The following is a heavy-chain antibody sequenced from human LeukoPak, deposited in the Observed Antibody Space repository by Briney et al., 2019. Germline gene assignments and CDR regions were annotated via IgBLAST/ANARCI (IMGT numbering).Heavy chain of an antibody. CDR2: ISSASSYI. CDR3: ARDWGSRDIVVVPAAHPYYYYYGMDV. V-gene: IGHV3-21*01. J-gene: IGHJ6*02. Sequence: PGGSLRLSCAASGFIFGTHTMNWVRQAPGRGLEWISSISSASSYIHYADLVKGRFTISRDHAKNSVYLQMNSLRAEDTAVYYCARDWGSRDIVVVPAAHPYYYYYGMDVWGQGTTVTVSS. CDR1: GFIFGTHT. D-gene: IGHD2-2*01.